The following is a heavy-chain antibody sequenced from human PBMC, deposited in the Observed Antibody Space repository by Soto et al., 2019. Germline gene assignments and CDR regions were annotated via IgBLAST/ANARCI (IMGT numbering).Heavy chain of an antibody. CDR3: ARSVMATHWFFGL. Sequence: HLQLQESGPGLVRPSETLSLTGTVSGGPLSSSRYYWGWIRQAPGTGLEWLASIYYTGYTNHNPSLNSHATMAADTSKDKLSTKLTSVTAAVTALYCCARSVMATHWFFGLWGRGTLFTVSS. V-gene: IGHV4-39*01. CDR2: IYYTGYT. J-gene: IGHJ2*01. D-gene: IGHD3-16*01. CDR1: GGPLSSSRYY.